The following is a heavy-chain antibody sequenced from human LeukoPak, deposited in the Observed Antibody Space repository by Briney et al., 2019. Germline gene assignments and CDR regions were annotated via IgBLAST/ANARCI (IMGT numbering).Heavy chain of an antibody. J-gene: IGHJ4*02. V-gene: IGHV1-2*02. CDR2: INPNSGGT. CDR1: GYTFTGYY. CDR3: ARDSYYYGSGSYYMVWDFDY. Sequence: GESLKISCKASGYTFTGYYMHWVRQAPGQGLEWMGWINPNSGGTDYAQKFQGRVTMTRDTSISTAYMELSRLRSDDTAVYYCARDSYYYGSGSYYMVWDFDYWGQGTLVTVSS. D-gene: IGHD3-10*01.